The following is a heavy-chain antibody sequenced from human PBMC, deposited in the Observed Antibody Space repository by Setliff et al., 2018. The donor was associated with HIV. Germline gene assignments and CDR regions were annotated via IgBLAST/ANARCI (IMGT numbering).Heavy chain of an antibody. CDR3: ANPSFWGSGAGNIDAFDM. J-gene: IGHJ3*02. CDR1: GYNFTGYH. Sequence: VASVKVSCKASGYNFTGYHIHWVRQAPGQGLEWMGWDNPDNVVLKSAQKFQGRVTMTRDTSINTAYMELSSLKSDDTAVYYCANPSFWGSGAGNIDAFDMWGQGTLVTVSS. CDR2: DNPDNVVL. D-gene: IGHD7-27*01. V-gene: IGHV1-2*02.